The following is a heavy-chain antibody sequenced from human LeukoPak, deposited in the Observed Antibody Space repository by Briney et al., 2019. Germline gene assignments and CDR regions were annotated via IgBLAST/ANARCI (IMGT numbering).Heavy chain of an antibody. V-gene: IGHV1-2*06. CDR2: INPKSGGT. CDR1: GYTFIDYH. D-gene: IGHD3-22*01. Sequence: ASVKVSCKAPGYTFIDYHLHWVRQAPGQGLEWVGRINPKSGGTNYAQKFQGRVTMTRDTSISTAYMELRSLRSDDTAVYFCVRDIDYYDSSGFGGGYYYYYYMDVWGRGTTVTVSS. J-gene: IGHJ6*03. CDR3: VRDIDYYDSSGFGGGYYYYYYMDV.